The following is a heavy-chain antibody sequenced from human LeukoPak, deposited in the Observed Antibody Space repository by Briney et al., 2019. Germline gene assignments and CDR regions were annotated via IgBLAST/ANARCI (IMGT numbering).Heavy chain of an antibody. J-gene: IGHJ4*02. CDR2: INPSGGST. D-gene: IGHD5-24*01. V-gene: IGHV1-46*01. CDR1: GYTFTSYY. CDR3: ARGALRNGYNFRFDY. Sequence: ASVKVSCKASGYTFTSYYMHWVRQAPGQGLEWMGIINPSGGSTNYAQKLQGRVTLTTDKSTSTAYMELSSLRSEDTAVYYCARGALRNGYNFRFDYWGQGTLVTVSS.